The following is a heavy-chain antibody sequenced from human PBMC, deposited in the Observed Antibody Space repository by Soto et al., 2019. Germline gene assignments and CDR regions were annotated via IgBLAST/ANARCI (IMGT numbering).Heavy chain of an antibody. CDR1: GGSFNGYY. CDR3: ARDRVSYSGDYPYYYGMDV. J-gene: IGHJ6*02. D-gene: IGHD4-17*01. Sequence: KPSETLSLTCTVSGGSFNGYYWSWVRQTPGKGLEWIGYMYSGSTYYNPSLKTRVTFSLDTSKNQFSLKLTSVTAADTAVYYCARDRVSYSGDYPYYYGMDVWGQGTTVTVSS. CDR2: MYSGST. V-gene: IGHV4-59*01.